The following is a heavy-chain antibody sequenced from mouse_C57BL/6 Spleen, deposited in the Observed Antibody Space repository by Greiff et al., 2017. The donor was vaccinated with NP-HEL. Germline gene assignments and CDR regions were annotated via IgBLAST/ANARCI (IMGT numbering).Heavy chain of an antibody. J-gene: IGHJ3*01. D-gene: IGHD3-3*01. V-gene: IGHV1-61*01. CDR1: GYTFTSYW. CDR3: ARGAAGTGFAY. CDR2: IYPSDSET. Sequence: VQLQQPGAELVRPGSSVKLSCKASGYTFTSYWMDWVKQRPGQGLEWIGNIYPSDSETHYNQKFKDKATLTVDKSSSTAYMQLSSLTSEDSAVYYCARGAAGTGFAYWGQGTLVTVSA.